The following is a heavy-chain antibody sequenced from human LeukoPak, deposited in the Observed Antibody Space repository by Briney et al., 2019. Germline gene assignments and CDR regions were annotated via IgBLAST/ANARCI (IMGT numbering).Heavy chain of an antibody. V-gene: IGHV3-21*01. CDR2: ISSSSSYI. J-gene: IGHJ3*02. CDR1: GFTFSTYN. CDR3: ARVKDPAYPGAFDI. Sequence: GGSLRLSCAASGFTFSTYNMNWVRQAPGKGLEWVSSISSSSSYIYYADSVTGRFTISRDNAKNSLYLQMNSLRAEDTAVYYCARVKDPAYPGAFDIWGQGTRVTVSS.